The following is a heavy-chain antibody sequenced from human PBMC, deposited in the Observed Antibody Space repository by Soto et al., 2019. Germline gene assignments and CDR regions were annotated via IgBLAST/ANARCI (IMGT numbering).Heavy chain of an antibody. CDR1: GFTFSSYA. Sequence: GGSLRLSCAASGFTFSSYAMSWVRQAPGKGLEWVSAISGSGGSTYYADSVKGRFTISRDNSKNTLYLQMNSLRAEDTAVYYCAKVFIAVAAGHDAFDIWGQGTMVTVSS. CDR2: ISGSGGST. V-gene: IGHV3-23*01. D-gene: IGHD6-19*01. CDR3: AKVFIAVAAGHDAFDI. J-gene: IGHJ3*02.